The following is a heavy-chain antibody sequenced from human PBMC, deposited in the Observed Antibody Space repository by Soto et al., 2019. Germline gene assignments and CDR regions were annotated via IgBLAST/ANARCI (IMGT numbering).Heavy chain of an antibody. CDR3: AKELNDGTSVGNWFDP. J-gene: IGHJ5*02. D-gene: IGHD1-7*01. Sequence: SGGSLRLSCAASGFTFNSYSMNWVRQAPGKGLEWVSAISGSGGSTYYADSVKGRFTISRDNSKNTLYLQMNSLRAEDTAVYYCAKELNDGTSVGNWFDPWGQGTLVTVSS. CDR2: ISGSGGST. CDR1: GFTFNSYS. V-gene: IGHV3-23*01.